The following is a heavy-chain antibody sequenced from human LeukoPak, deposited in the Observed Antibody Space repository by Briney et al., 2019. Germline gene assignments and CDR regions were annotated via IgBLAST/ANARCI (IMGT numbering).Heavy chain of an antibody. J-gene: IGHJ4*02. Sequence: PGRSLRLSCAASGFPFSNYAMSWVRQAPGKGLECVSVISGDGGTTYYAGSVKGRFTISRDNAKNSVFLQMNSLRAEDTALYYCAKEDSAQGPFDYWGQGTLVTVSS. CDR3: AKEDSAQGPFDY. CDR2: ISGDGGTT. CDR1: GFPFSNYA. V-gene: IGHV3-23*01. D-gene: IGHD2-21*01.